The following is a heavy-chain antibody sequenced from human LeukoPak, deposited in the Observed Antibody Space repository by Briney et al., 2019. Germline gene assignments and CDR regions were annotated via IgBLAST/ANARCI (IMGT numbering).Heavy chain of an antibody. CDR1: GGSVSSGDYY. D-gene: IGHD1-26*01. J-gene: IGHJ4*02. CDR2: IYYSGST. Sequence: PSETLSLTCTVSGGSVSSGDYYWSWIRQHPGKGLEWIGYIYYSGSTYYNPSLKSRVTISVDTSKNQFSLNLNSVTAADTALYSCARHYLGGNYPDYFNHWGQGTLVTVSS. V-gene: IGHV4-30-4*01. CDR3: ARHYLGGNYPDYFNH.